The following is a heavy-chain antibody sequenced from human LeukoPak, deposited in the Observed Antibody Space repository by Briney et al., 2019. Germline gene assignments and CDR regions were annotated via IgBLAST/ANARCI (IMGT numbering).Heavy chain of an antibody. V-gene: IGHV1-69*06. CDR3: AREKSIGRHLGGLYYFDY. D-gene: IGHD3-16*01. Sequence: ASVKVSCKASGGTFSSYAISWVRQAPGQGLEWMGGIIPIFGTANYAQKFQGRVTITADKSTSTAYMELSSLRSEDTAVYYCAREKSIGRHLGGLYYFDYWGQGTLVTVSS. CDR1: GGTFSSYA. CDR2: IIPIFGTA. J-gene: IGHJ4*02.